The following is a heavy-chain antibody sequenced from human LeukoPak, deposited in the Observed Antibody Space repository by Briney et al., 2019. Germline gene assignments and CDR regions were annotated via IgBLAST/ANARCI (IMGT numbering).Heavy chain of an antibody. CDR3: ARVPYYYDSSGYYSAFDI. V-gene: IGHV3-21*01. D-gene: IGHD3-22*01. CDR2: ISSSSSYI. CDR1: GFTFSSYS. Sequence: PGGSLRLSCAASGFTFSSYSMNWVRQAPGKGLEWVSSISSSSSYIYYADSVKDRFTISRDNAKNSLYLQMNSLRAEDTAVYYCARVPYYYDSSGYYSAFDIWGQGTMVTVSS. J-gene: IGHJ3*02.